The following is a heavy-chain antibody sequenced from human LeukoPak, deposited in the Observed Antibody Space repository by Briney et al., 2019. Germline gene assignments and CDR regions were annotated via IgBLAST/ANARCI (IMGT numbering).Heavy chain of an antibody. CDR2: MYSGGST. V-gene: IGHV3-66*01. Sequence: GGSLRLSCAASGFTVSSNYMSWVRQAPGKGLEWVSVMYSGGSTFYADSVKGRFTISRDNSKNTLYLQMNSLRVEDTSVYYCARDEGFHGSGSNWGQETLVTVSS. J-gene: IGHJ4*02. CDR1: GFTVSSNY. CDR3: ARDEGFHGSGSN. D-gene: IGHD3-10*01.